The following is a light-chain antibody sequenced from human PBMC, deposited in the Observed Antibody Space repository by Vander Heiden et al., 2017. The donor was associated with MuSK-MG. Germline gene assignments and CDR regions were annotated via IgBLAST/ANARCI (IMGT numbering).Light chain of an antibody. J-gene: IGLJ3*02. V-gene: IGLV7-43*01. CDR1: TGAVTSGYY. Sequence: QTVVTQEPSLTVSPGGTVTLTCASSTGAVTSGYYPNWFQQKPGHAPRALMYSTSNKHSWTPARFSGSLLGGKAALTLSGVQPEDEAEYYCLLYYGGAQVFGGGTKLTVL. CDR3: LLYYGGAQV. CDR2: STS.